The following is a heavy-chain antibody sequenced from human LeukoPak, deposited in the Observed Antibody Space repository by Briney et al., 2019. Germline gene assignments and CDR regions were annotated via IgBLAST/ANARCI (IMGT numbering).Heavy chain of an antibody. J-gene: IGHJ5*02. Sequence: PGGSLRLSCAASGFTFSSYAMSWVRQAPGKGLEWVSAISGSGGSTYYADSVKGRFTISRDNSKNTLYLQMNSLRAEDTAVYYCAKDPGIQLWCGWFDPWGQGTLVTVSS. V-gene: IGHV3-23*01. CDR2: ISGSGGST. CDR1: GFTFSSYA. CDR3: AKDPGIQLWCGWFDP. D-gene: IGHD5-18*01.